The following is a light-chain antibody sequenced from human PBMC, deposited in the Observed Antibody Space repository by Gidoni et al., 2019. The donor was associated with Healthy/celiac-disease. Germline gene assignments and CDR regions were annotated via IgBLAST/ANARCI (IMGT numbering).Light chain of an antibody. CDR3: QAWAV. V-gene: IGLV3-1*01. CDR1: KLGDKY. J-gene: IGLJ2*01. Sequence: SYELTQPPEVSVSPGQTASITCSGDKLGDKYACWYQQKPGQSPVLVIYQDSKRPSGIPERFSGSNSGNTATLTIRGTQAMDEADYSCQAWAVFGGGTKLTVL. CDR2: QDS.